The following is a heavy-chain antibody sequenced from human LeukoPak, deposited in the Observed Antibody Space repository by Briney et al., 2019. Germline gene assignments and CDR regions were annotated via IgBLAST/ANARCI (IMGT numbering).Heavy chain of an antibody. CDR1: GFTFDDYA. Sequence: GRSLRLSCAASGFTFDDYAMHWVRQAPGKGLEWVSGISWNSGSIGYADSVKGRFTISRDNAKNSLYLQMNSLRAEDTALYYCAKDRAAKVLGWFDPWGQGTLVTVSS. CDR2: ISWNSGSI. J-gene: IGHJ5*02. V-gene: IGHV3-9*01. CDR3: AKDRAAKVLGWFDP. D-gene: IGHD5-18*01.